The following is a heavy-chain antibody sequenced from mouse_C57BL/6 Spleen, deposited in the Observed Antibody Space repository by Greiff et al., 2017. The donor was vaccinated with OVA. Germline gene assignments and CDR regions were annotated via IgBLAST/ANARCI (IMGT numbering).Heavy chain of an antibody. D-gene: IGHD2-4*01. CDR1: GYSFTGYY. Sequence: VHVKQSGPELVKPGASVKISCKASGYSFTGYYMHWVKQSHGNILDWIGYIYPYNGVSSYNQKFKGKATLTVDKSSSTAYMELRSLTSEDSAVYYCARSGYDYWFAYWGQGTLVTVSA. V-gene: IGHV1-31*01. CDR3: ARSGYDYWFAY. CDR2: IYPYNGVS. J-gene: IGHJ3*01.